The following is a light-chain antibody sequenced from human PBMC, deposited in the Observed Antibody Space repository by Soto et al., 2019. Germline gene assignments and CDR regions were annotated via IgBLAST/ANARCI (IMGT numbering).Light chain of an antibody. Sequence: QSVLTQPASVSGSPGQSITISCTGTSSDVGGYNYVSWYQQHPGKAPKLMIYEVSNRPSGVSNRFSGSKSGNTASLTISGLQAEDEADYYCSSYTSSRRWVFGGGTKVTVL. V-gene: IGLV2-14*01. CDR3: SSYTSSRRWV. CDR1: SSDVGGYNY. CDR2: EVS. J-gene: IGLJ3*02.